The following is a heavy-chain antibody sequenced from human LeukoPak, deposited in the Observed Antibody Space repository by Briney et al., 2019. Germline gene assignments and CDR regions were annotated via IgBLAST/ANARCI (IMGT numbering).Heavy chain of an antibody. CDR1: GFTFSSYS. D-gene: IGHD6-13*01. J-gene: IGHJ4*02. CDR3: ARDHSSRADY. CDR2: IYSGGST. Sequence: GGSLRLSCAASGFTFSSYSMNWVRQAPGKGLEWVSVIYSGGSTYYADSVKGRFTISRDNSKNTLYLQMNSLRAEDTAVYYCARDHSSRADYWGQGTLVTVSS. V-gene: IGHV3-66*01.